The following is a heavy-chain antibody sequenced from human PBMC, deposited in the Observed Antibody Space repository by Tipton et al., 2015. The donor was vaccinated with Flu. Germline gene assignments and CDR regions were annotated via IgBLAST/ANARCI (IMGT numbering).Heavy chain of an antibody. J-gene: IGHJ4*02. Sequence: QLVQSGGGLVQPGGSLRLSCAASGFSFSRHWMKWGRQAPGKGLEWVANIKEDGSEKYYVDSVKGRFTISRDNAKNSLYLQMSSLRAEDTAVCYCVRDDGSTSVDYWGQGTLVSVSS. D-gene: IGHD3-10*01. CDR2: IKEDGSEK. CDR3: VRDDGSTSVDY. V-gene: IGHV3-7*01. CDR1: GFSFSRHW.